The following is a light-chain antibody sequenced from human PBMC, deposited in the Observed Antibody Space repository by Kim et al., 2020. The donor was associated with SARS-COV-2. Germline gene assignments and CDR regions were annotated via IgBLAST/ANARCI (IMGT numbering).Light chain of an antibody. Sequence: PGETATLSCRASQSVRTYLVWYQQKPAQAPRLLIYDASNRATGIPARFSGSGSGTDFTLTITSLEPEDFAVYYCQHRGNWPTFGQGTRLEIK. V-gene: IGKV3-11*01. CDR1: QSVRTY. CDR2: DAS. CDR3: QHRGNWPT. J-gene: IGKJ5*01.